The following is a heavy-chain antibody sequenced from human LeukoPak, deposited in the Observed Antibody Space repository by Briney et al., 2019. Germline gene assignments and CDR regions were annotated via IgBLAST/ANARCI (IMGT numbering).Heavy chain of an antibody. V-gene: IGHV1-69*05. CDR3: ASGFGELLEDYFDY. D-gene: IGHD3-10*01. CDR1: GGTFSSYA. J-gene: IGHJ4*02. Sequence: VASVKVSCKASGGTFSSYAISWVRQAPGQGLEWMGRIIPIFGTANYAQKFQGRVTITTDESTSTAYMELSSLRSEDTAVYYCASGFGELLEDYFDYWGQGTLVTVSS. CDR2: IIPIFGTA.